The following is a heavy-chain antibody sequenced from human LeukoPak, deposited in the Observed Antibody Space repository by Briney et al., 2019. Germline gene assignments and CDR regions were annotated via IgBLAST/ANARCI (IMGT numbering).Heavy chain of an antibody. V-gene: IGHV3-48*01. CDR1: RFTFSSYT. Sequence: GGSLRLSCAASRFTFSSYTMNWVRQVPGKGLEWVSYISSSSSTIYYADSVKGRFTISRDNAKNSLYLQMNNLRAEDTAVYYCASATSGYQSFDYWGQGTLATVSS. CDR2: ISSSSSTI. CDR3: ASATSGYQSFDY. J-gene: IGHJ4*02. D-gene: IGHD3-22*01.